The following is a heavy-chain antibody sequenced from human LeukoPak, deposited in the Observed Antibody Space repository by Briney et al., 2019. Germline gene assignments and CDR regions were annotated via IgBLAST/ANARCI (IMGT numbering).Heavy chain of an antibody. Sequence: SETLSLTCTVSGGAISSGGYYWSWIRQPAGTGLEWIGRIYTSGSTNYNPSLKSRVTMSVDTSKNQFSLKLSSVTAADTAVYYCAGGVGRAAYYFDYWGQGTLVTVSS. D-gene: IGHD2-15*01. CDR1: GGAISSGGYY. CDR3: AGGVGRAAYYFDY. V-gene: IGHV4-61*02. CDR2: IYTSGST. J-gene: IGHJ4*02.